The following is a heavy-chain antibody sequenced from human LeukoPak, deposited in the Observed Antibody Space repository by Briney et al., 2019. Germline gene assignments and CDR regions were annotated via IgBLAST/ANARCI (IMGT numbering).Heavy chain of an antibody. V-gene: IGHV3-30*02. CDR3: ARAPIAAAGIDY. D-gene: IGHD6-13*01. J-gene: IGHJ4*02. CDR1: GFTFSSYG. Sequence: EGSLRLSCAASGFTFSSYGMHWVRQAPGKGLEWVAFIRYDGSNKYYADSVKGRLTISRDNSKNTLYLQMNSLRAEDTAVYYCARAPIAAAGIDYWGQGTLVTVSS. CDR2: IRYDGSNK.